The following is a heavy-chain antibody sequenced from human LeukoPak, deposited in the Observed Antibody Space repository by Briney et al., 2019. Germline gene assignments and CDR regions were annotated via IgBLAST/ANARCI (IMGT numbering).Heavy chain of an antibody. CDR3: ARNGEGDYDYVWGSFSY. V-gene: IGHV3-7*01. J-gene: IGHJ4*02. Sequence: GGSLRLSCAASGFPFSSYWMIWVRQAPGKGLEWVANIKQDGSEKYYVDSVKGRFTISRDNAKNSLYLQMNSLRAEDTAVYYCARNGEGDYDYVWGSFSYWGQGTLVTVSS. D-gene: IGHD3-16*01. CDR1: GFPFSSYW. CDR2: IKQDGSEK.